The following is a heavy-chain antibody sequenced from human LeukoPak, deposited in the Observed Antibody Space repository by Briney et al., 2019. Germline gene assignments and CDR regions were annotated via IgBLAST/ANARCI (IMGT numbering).Heavy chain of an antibody. CDR1: GGSISSYY. CDR2: IYYSGST. V-gene: IGHV4-59*12. Sequence: SETLSLTCTVSGGSISSYYWSWIRQPPGKGLEWIGYIYYSGSTNYNPSLKSRVTISVDTSKNQFSLKLSSVTAADTAVYYCARALEYYYGMDVWGQGTTVTVSS. J-gene: IGHJ6*02. CDR3: ARALEYYYGMDV.